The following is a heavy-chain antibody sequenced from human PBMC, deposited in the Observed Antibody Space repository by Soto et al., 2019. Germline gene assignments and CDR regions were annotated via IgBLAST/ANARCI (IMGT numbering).Heavy chain of an antibody. CDR2: ISSSSSTI. Sequence: EVQLVESGGGLVQPGGSLRLSCAASGFTFSTYGMNWVRQAPGKGLAWVSYISSSSSTIQYADSVKGRFTIPRDNAKNSLYLQMNSLRDEDTAVYYCARGGAARPDYWGQGTLVTVSS. V-gene: IGHV3-48*02. CDR3: ARGGAARPDY. CDR1: GFTFSTYG. D-gene: IGHD6-6*01. J-gene: IGHJ4*02.